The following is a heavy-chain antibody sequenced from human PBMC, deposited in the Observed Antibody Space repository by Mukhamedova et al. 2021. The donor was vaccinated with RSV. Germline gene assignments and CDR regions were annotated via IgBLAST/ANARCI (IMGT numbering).Heavy chain of an antibody. CDR3: AREEDYGSGSYDY. J-gene: IGHJ4*02. CDR2: IKKDGSEK. Sequence: ANIKKDGSEKYYVDSVKGRFTISRDNAKNSLYLQMNSLRAEDTAVYYCAREEDYGSGSYDYWGQGTLVTVSS. V-gene: IGHV3-7*01. D-gene: IGHD3-10*01.